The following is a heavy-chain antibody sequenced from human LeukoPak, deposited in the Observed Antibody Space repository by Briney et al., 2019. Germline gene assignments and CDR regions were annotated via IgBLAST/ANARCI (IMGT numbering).Heavy chain of an antibody. Sequence: SETLSLTCTVSGGSISSYYWSWIRQPPGKGLEWFGYIYTSGSTNYNPSHKSRVTISVDTSKNQFSLKLSSVTAADTAVYYCAGGVPNWNYGSYYFDYWGQGTLVTVSS. CDR3: AGGVPNWNYGSYYFDY. CDR1: GGSISSYY. D-gene: IGHD1-7*01. CDR2: IYTSGST. V-gene: IGHV4-4*09. J-gene: IGHJ4*02.